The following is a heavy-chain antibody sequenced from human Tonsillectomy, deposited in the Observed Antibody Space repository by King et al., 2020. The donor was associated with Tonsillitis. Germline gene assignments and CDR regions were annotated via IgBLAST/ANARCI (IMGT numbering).Heavy chain of an antibody. V-gene: IGHV3-53*01. CDR2: IYSGGNT. Sequence: VQLVESGGGLIQPGGSLRLSCAASGVTVSSNYVSWVSQAPGKGLAWVSIIYSGGNTYYADSVKGRFTISRDNYKNTLYLQMNSLRAEDTALYYCASGYTYGFVDYWGQGTLVTVSS. CDR1: GVTVSSNY. CDR3: ASGYTYGFVDY. D-gene: IGHD5-18*01. J-gene: IGHJ4*02.